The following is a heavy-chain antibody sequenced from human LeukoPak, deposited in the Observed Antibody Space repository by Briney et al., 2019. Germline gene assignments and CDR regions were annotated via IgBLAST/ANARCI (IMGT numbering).Heavy chain of an antibody. CDR2: IIPIFGTA. J-gene: IGHJ6*03. CDR3: ARDDFWGLGSYYYYYMDV. CDR1: GGTLSSYA. V-gene: IGHV1-69*13. D-gene: IGHD3-3*01. Sequence: GASVKVSCKASGGTLSSYAIRWVRQAPGQGLEWMGGIIPIFGTANYAQKFQGRVTITADESTSTAYMELSSLRSEDTAVYYCARDDFWGLGSYYYYYMDVWGKGTTVTVSS.